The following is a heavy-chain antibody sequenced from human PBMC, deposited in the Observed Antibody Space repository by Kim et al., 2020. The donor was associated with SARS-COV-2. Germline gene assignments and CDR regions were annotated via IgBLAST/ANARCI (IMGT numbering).Heavy chain of an antibody. V-gene: IGHV4-28*01. CDR1: GYSISSSNW. J-gene: IGHJ5*02. D-gene: IGHD2-2*02. CDR3: ARNNGAAIQTGGWFDP. Sequence: SETLSLTCAVSGYSISSSNWWGWIRQPPGKGLEWIGYIFYSGSTYYNSSLKSRVTMSVDTSKNQFSLKLSSVTAVDTAVYYCARNNGAAIQTGGWFDPWGQGTLVTVSS. CDR2: IFYSGST.